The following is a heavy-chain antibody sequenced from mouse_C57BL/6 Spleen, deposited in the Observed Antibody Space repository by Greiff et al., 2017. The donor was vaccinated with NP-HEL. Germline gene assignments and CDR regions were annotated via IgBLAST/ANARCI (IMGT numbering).Heavy chain of an antibody. CDR3: TRDRGVYYYGSSYYYAMDY. D-gene: IGHD1-1*01. Sequence: EVQGVESGEGLVKPGGSLKLSCAASGFTFSSYAMSWVRQTPEKRLEWVAYISSGGDYIYYADTVKGRFTISRDNARNTLYLQMSSLKSEDTAMYYCTRDRGVYYYGSSYYYAMDYWGQGTSVTVSS. CDR1: GFTFSSYA. CDR2: ISSGGDYI. J-gene: IGHJ4*01. V-gene: IGHV5-9-1*02.